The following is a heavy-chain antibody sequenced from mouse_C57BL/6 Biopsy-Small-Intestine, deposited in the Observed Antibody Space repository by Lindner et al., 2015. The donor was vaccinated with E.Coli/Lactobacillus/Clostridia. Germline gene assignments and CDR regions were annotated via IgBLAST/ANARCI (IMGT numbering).Heavy chain of an antibody. CDR2: ISSGSSTI. CDR3: AKGRYDYAMDY. CDR1: GFTFSDYG. J-gene: IGHJ4*01. V-gene: IGHV5-17*01. D-gene: IGHD2-14*01. Sequence: VQLQESGGGLVKPGGSLKLSCAASGFTFSDYGMHWVRQAPEKGLEWVAYISSGSSTIYYADTVKGRFTISRDNAKNTLFLQMTSLRSEDTVMYYCAKGRYDYAMDYWGQGTSVTVSS.